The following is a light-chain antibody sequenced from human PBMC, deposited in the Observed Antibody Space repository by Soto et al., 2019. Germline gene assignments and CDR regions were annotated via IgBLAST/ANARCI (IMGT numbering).Light chain of an antibody. CDR2: DAS. J-gene: IGKJ5*01. V-gene: IGKV3-11*01. CDR1: QSVSSN. CDR3: QQRSNWIT. Sequence: EIVMTQSPATLSVSPGERATLSCRASQSVSSNLAWYQQKPDQAPRLLIYDASNRATGIPARFSGSGSETDFTLTISSLEPEDFGVYYCQQRSNWITFGQGTRLEIK.